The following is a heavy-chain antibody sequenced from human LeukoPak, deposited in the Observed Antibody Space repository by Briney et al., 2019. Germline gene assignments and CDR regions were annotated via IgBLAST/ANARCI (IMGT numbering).Heavy chain of an antibody. Sequence: PSETLSLTCTVSGVSISSDGYYWSWVRQHPEKGLVWIGYTSYSGGTLYNPSLKSRVAISIDTSKNRFSLRLRSVTAADTAVYYCAEDRGLVGERYSYQFYGMDVWGQGTAVTVSS. CDR1: GVSISSDGYY. CDR3: AEDRGLVGERYSYQFYGMDV. J-gene: IGHJ6*01. CDR2: TSYSGGT. D-gene: IGHD3-9*01. V-gene: IGHV4-31*03.